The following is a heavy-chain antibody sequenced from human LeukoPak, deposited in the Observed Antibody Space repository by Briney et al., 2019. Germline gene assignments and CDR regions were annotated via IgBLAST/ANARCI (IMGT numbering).Heavy chain of an antibody. CDR2: INPNSGGT. V-gene: IGHV1-2*02. Sequence: ASVKVSCKASGYTFTGYYMHWVRQAPGQGLEWMGWINPNSGGTNYAQKFQGRVTMTRDTSISTAYMELSRLRSDDTAVYYCARGGDYVWGSYRNDAFDIWGQGAMVTVSS. D-gene: IGHD3-16*02. J-gene: IGHJ3*02. CDR1: GYTFTGYY. CDR3: ARGGDYVWGSYRNDAFDI.